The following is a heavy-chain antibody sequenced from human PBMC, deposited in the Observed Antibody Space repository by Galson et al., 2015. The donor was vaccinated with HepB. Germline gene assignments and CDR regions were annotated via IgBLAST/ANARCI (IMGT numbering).Heavy chain of an antibody. Sequence: SVKVSCKASGYTFTGYYMHWVRQAPGQGLEWMGWINPNSGGTNYAQKFQGRVTMTRDTSISTAYMELSRLRSDDTAVYYCARVWFECSSTSCYTYYFDYWGQGTLVAVSS. D-gene: IGHD2-2*02. V-gene: IGHV1-2*02. CDR2: INPNSGGT. CDR3: ARVWFECSSTSCYTYYFDY. J-gene: IGHJ4*02. CDR1: GYTFTGYY.